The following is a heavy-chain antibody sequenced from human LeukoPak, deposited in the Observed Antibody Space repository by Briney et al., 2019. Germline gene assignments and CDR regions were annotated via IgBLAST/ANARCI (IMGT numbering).Heavy chain of an antibody. Sequence: SETLSLTCAVSGGSISSGGYSWSWIRQPPGKGLEWIGYIYHSGSTYYDPSLKSRVTISVDRSKNQFSLKLSSVTAADTAVYYCARGNGYSISPFDYWGQGTLVTVSS. CDR1: GGSISSGGYS. D-gene: IGHD6-13*01. J-gene: IGHJ4*02. V-gene: IGHV4-30-2*01. CDR2: IYHSGST. CDR3: ARGNGYSISPFDY.